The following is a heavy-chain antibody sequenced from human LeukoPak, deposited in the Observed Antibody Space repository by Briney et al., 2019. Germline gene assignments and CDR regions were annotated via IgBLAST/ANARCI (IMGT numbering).Heavy chain of an antibody. V-gene: IGHV3-53*01. D-gene: IGHD1-26*01. CDR3: VGVASGSHYYPFDY. CDR1: GFTVSSNY. J-gene: IGHJ4*02. CDR2: IYSGGST. Sequence: GGSLRLSCAASGFTVSSNYMSWVRQAPGKGLEWVSVIYSGGSTYYADSVKGRFTISRDNSKNTLYLQMNSLRAEDTAVYYCVGVASGSHYYPFDYWGQGTLVTVSS.